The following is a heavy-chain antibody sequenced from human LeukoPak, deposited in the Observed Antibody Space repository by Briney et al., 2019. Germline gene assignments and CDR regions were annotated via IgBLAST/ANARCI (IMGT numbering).Heavy chain of an antibody. CDR1: GGSISSYY. CDR2: IYTSGST. J-gene: IGHJ4*02. D-gene: IGHD1-26*01. CDR3: ARDGRVGATFFDY. V-gene: IGHV4-4*07. Sequence: SETLSLTCTVSGGSISSYYWSWIRQPTGKGLEWIGRIYTSGSTNYNPSLKSRVTISVDKSKNQFSLKLSSVTAADTAVYYCARDGRVGATFFDYWGQGTLVTVSS.